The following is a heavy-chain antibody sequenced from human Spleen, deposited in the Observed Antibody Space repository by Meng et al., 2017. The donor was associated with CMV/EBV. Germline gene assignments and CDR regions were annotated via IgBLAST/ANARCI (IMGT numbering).Heavy chain of an antibody. V-gene: IGHV5-51*01. Sequence: KVSCKASGYSFTTYWIGWVRQMPGKGLEWMGIIYPGDSDTRYSPSFQGQVTISVDKSISTAYLQWSSLKASDTAMYYCARRRGSSSSRAFDIWGQGTMVTVSS. CDR1: GYSFTTYW. D-gene: IGHD6-6*01. CDR2: IYPGDSDT. CDR3: ARRRGSSSSRAFDI. J-gene: IGHJ3*02.